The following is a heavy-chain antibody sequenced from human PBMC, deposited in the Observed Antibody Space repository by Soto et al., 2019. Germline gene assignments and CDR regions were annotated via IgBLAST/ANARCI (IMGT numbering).Heavy chain of an antibody. CDR3: ARRGRWFDP. V-gene: IGHV4-39*01. J-gene: IGHJ5*02. Sequence: PSETLSLTCTVSGGSISSSSYYWGWIRQPPGKGLEWIGSIYYSGSTYYNPSLKSRVTISVDTSKNQFSLKLSSVTAADTAVYYCARRGRWFDPWGQGTLVTVSS. CDR2: IYYSGST. D-gene: IGHD3-16*01. CDR1: GGSISSSSYY.